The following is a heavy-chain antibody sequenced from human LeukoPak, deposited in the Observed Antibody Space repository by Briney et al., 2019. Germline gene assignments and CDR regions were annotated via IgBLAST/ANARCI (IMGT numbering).Heavy chain of an antibody. Sequence: GGSLRLSCAASGFTFRSYGMHWVRQAPGKGLEWVALIWYDGSSKHYADSVKGRFTISRDNSKNTLYVQMNSLRAEDTAVYYCARGAYCGGDCYDPHDAFDIWGQGTMVTVSS. CDR1: GFTFRSYG. V-gene: IGHV3-33*01. J-gene: IGHJ3*02. CDR2: IWYDGSSK. CDR3: ARGAYCGGDCYDPHDAFDI. D-gene: IGHD2-21*02.